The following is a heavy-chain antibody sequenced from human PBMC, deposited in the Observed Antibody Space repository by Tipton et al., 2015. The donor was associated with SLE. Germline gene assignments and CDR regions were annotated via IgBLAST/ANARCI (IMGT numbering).Heavy chain of an antibody. CDR3: ASGILTGNAAFDI. J-gene: IGHJ3*02. Sequence: GSLRLSCAASGFTFSSYAMHWVRQAPGKGLEWVANINQDGSEIFYVDSVKGRFTIFRDNAKYTLYLQMNSLRAEDTALYYCASGILTGNAAFDIWGPGTMVTVS. CDR2: INQDGSEI. CDR1: GFTFSSYA. D-gene: IGHD3-9*01. V-gene: IGHV3-7*01.